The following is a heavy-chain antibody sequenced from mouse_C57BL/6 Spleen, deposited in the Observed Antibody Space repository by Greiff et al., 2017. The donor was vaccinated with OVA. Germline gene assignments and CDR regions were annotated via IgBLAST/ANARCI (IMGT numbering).Heavy chain of an antibody. Sequence: EVNLVESGGGLVKPGGSLKLSCAASGFTFSSYAMSWVRQTPEKRLEWVATISDGGSYTYYPDNVKGRFTISRDNAKNNLYLQMSHLKSEDTAMYYCARDETMITTKEAWFAYWGQGTLVTVSA. CDR3: ARDETMITTKEAWFAY. V-gene: IGHV5-4*01. D-gene: IGHD2-4*01. CDR1: GFTFSSYA. J-gene: IGHJ3*01. CDR2: ISDGGSYT.